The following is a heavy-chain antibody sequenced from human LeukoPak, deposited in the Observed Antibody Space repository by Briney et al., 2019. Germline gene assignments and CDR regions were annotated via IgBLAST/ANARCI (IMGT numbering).Heavy chain of an antibody. CDR3: ARGRGSYCSSTSCYSWGRWFDP. J-gene: IGHJ5*02. V-gene: IGHV4-34*01. Sequence: SETLSLTCAVYGGSFRGYYWSWMRQTPGKGLEWVGEINHSRSTNYNPSLKSRATISVDTSKNQFSLKLSSVTAADTAVYYCARGRGSYCSSTSCYSWGRWFDPWGQGTLVTVSS. CDR2: INHSRST. D-gene: IGHD2-2*01. CDR1: GGSFRGYY.